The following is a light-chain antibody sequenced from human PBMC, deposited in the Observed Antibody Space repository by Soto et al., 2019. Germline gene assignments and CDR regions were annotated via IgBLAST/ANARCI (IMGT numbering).Light chain of an antibody. J-gene: IGKJ1*01. V-gene: IGKV1-8*01. Sequence: AIRMTQSPSSFSASTGDRVTITCRASQGISSYLAWYQQKPGKAPKLLIYAASTLQSGVPSRFSGSGSGTDFTLTISSLQPDDFATYYCQQYNSYSQTFGQGTKVDTK. CDR3: QQYNSYSQT. CDR2: AAS. CDR1: QGISSY.